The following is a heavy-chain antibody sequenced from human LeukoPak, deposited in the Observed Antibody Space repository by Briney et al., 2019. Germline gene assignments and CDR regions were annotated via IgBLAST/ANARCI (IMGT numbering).Heavy chain of an antibody. V-gene: IGHV1-69*13. CDR3: ARRGVAGTTHSDY. CDR2: IIPIFGTA. J-gene: IGHJ4*02. CDR1: GGTFSSYA. Sequence: SVKVSCKASGGTFSSYAISWVRQAPGQGLEWMGGIIPIFGTANYAQKFRGRVTITADESTSTAYMELSSLRSEDTAVYYCARRGVAGTTHSDYWGQGTLVTVSS. D-gene: IGHD6-19*01.